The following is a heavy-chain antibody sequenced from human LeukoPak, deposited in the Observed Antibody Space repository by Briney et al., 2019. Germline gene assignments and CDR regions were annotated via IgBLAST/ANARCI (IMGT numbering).Heavy chain of an antibody. Sequence: SETLSLTCTVSGGSISSYYWSWIRQPPGKGLEWIGYIYYSGSTNYNPSLKSRVTISVDTSKDQFSLKLSSVTAVDTAVYYCARLDTYHYGSGSYFYGMDVWGQGTTVTVSS. CDR2: IYYSGST. CDR3: ARLDTYHYGSGSYFYGMDV. D-gene: IGHD3-10*01. CDR1: GGSISSYY. V-gene: IGHV4-59*08. J-gene: IGHJ6*02.